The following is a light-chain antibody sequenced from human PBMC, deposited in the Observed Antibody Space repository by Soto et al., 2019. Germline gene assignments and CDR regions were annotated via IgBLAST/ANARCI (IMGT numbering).Light chain of an antibody. CDR2: DVS. CDR1: HRVSTY. Sequence: EIVLTQSPGTLSLSPGERATLSCRASHRVSTYLAWYQQKPGQAPRLLIYDVSTRATAIPDRFSGSGSGTEFTLTISSLHFEDIAVYYCQQYNNWPLTFGGGTKVDIK. J-gene: IGKJ4*01. CDR3: QQYNNWPLT. V-gene: IGKV3-15*01.